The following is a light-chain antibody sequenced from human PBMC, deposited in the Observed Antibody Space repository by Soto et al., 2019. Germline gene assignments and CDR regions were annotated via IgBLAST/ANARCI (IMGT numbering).Light chain of an antibody. CDR3: QQYGDLPWT. Sequence: ALTQSPGTLSSSPGGRATLSCRASQSVSSNYLAWYQQKPGQAPRLLIYGASSRATGIPDRFSGSGSGTDFTLTIDRLESEDFAVYFCQQYGDLPWTFGQGTKVDIK. V-gene: IGKV3-20*01. CDR2: GAS. J-gene: IGKJ1*01. CDR1: QSVSSNY.